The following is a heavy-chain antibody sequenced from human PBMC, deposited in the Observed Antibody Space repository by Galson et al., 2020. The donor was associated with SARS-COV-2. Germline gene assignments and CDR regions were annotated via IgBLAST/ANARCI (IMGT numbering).Heavy chain of an antibody. CDR1: GFTFSDYY. V-gene: IGHV3-11*01. D-gene: IGHD6-13*01. CDR3: ARDTHEAAAAGRGSDY. Sequence: GGSLRLSCAASGFTFSDYYMSWIRQAPGKGLEWVSYISSSGSTIYYADSVKGRFTISRDNAKNSLYLQMNSLRAEDTAVYYCARDTHEAAAAGRGSDYWGQGTLVTVSS. CDR2: ISSSGSTI. J-gene: IGHJ4*02.